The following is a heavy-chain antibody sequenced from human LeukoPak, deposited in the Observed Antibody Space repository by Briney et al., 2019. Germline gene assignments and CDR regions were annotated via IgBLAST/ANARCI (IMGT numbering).Heavy chain of an antibody. Sequence: GGSLRLSCVASGFSFGDHAMQWVRQAPGKGLEWVSGISWKSDYIAYADSVKGRFTISRDNAKKSLYLQMNSLRGEDTGIYYCAKGTGVDTGMVVDYWGQGTLVTVSS. CDR1: GFSFGDHA. D-gene: IGHD5-18*01. CDR3: AKGTGVDTGMVVDY. CDR2: ISWKSDYI. J-gene: IGHJ4*02. V-gene: IGHV3-9*01.